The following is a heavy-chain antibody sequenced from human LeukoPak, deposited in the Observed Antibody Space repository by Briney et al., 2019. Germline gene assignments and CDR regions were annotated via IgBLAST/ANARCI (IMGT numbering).Heavy chain of an antibody. CDR3: ARDLGLEAFDI. J-gene: IGHJ3*02. CDR1: GGSISSYY. Sequence: PSETLSLTCTVSGGSISSYYWSWIRQPPGKGLEWIGYIYYSGSTNYNPSLKSRVTISVDTSKNQFSLKLSSVTAADTAVCYCARDLGLEAFDIWGQGTMVTVSS. CDR2: IYYSGST. D-gene: IGHD3-22*01. V-gene: IGHV4-59*01.